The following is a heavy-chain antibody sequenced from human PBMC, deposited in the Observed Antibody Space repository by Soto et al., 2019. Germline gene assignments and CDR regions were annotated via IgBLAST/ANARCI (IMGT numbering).Heavy chain of an antibody. CDR2: MNPNSGNT. D-gene: IGHD2-15*01. CDR3: ASSCSGGSCSRTFDY. J-gene: IGHJ4*02. V-gene: IGHV1-8*01. CDR1: GYTFTSYD. Sequence: ASVKVSCKASGYTFTSYDINWVRQATGQGLEWMGWMNPNSGNTSYAQKFQGRVTMTRDTSTSTVYMELSSLRSEDTAVYYCASSCSGGSCSRTFDYWGQGTLVNVSS.